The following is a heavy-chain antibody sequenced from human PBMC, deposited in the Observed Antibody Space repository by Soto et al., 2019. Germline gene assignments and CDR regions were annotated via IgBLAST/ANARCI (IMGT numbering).Heavy chain of an antibody. CDR2: ISAYNGNT. V-gene: IGHV1-18*01. CDR1: GYTFTSYG. D-gene: IGHD3-3*01. Sequence: QVQLVQSGAEVKKPGASVKVSCKASGYTFTSYGISWVRQAPGQGLEWMGWISAYNGNTNYAQKLQGRVTMTTDTSTSTAYIELRSIRSDETAVYYCERDVGWRGVAPHAFDIWGQGKMVTVSS. J-gene: IGHJ3*02. CDR3: ERDVGWRGVAPHAFDI.